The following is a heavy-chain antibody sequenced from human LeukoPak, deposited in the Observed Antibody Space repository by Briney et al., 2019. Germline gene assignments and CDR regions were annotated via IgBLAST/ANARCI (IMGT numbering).Heavy chain of an antibody. Sequence: ASVKVSCKASGYTFTSYDITWVRQAPGQGLERMGWISAYNGYTNYAQKLQGRVTMTTDTSTSTAYMELRSLRSDDTAVYYCAREWILTSYDYWGQGTLVTVSS. CDR3: AREWILTSYDY. CDR1: GYTFTSYD. CDR2: ISAYNGYT. V-gene: IGHV1-18*04. J-gene: IGHJ4*02. D-gene: IGHD3-9*01.